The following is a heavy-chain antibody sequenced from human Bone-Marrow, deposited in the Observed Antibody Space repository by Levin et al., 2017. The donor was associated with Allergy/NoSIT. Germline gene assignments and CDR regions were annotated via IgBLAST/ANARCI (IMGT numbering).Heavy chain of an antibody. CDR1: GFSFTGYY. J-gene: IGHJ4*02. V-gene: IGHV1-2*02. CDR2: IDPNSGGT. Sequence: VASVKVSCKTSGFSFTGYYIQWVRQAPGQGLEWMGWIDPNSGGTKVARKFQGRVTMTRDASIRTAYMELTRLTSDDTAIYYCARAEITVINSWGRGTLVVVSS. D-gene: IGHD2-21*01. CDR3: ARAEITVINS.